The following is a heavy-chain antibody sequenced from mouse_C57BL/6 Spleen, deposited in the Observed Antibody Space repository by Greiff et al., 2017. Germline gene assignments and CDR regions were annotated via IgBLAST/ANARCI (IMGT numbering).Heavy chain of an antibody. Sequence: QVQLQQPGAELVRPGSSVKLSCKASGYTFTRYWMHWVKQRPIQGLEWIGNIDPSDSETHYNQKFKDKATLTVDKSSSTAYMQLSSLTSEDSAVYYCARSGTTVVAHFDYWGQGTTLTVSS. CDR1: GYTFTRYW. CDR2: IDPSDSET. V-gene: IGHV1-52*01. CDR3: ARSGTTVVAHFDY. J-gene: IGHJ2*01. D-gene: IGHD1-1*01.